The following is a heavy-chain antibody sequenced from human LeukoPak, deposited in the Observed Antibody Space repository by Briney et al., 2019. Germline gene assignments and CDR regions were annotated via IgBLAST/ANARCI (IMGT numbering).Heavy chain of an antibody. CDR2: ISSSSSYI. V-gene: IGHV3-21*04. D-gene: IGHD3-10*01. CDR1: GFTFNIYS. Sequence: GGSLRLSCAASGFTFNIYSMNWVRQAPRKGLEWVSSISSSSSYIYYADSVKGRFTISRDNAKNSLYLQMNSLRAEDTAVYYCAREVEGWSSVSYWGQGTLVTVSS. J-gene: IGHJ4*02. CDR3: AREVEGWSSVSY.